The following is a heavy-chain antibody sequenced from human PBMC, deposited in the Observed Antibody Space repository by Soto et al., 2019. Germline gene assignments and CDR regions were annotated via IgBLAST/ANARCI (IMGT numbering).Heavy chain of an antibody. J-gene: IGHJ6*02. V-gene: IGHV3-64D*06. Sequence: HPGGSLRLSCSASGFTFSSYAMHWVRQAPGKGLEYVSAISSNGGSTYYADSVKGRFTISRDNSKNTLYLQMSSLRAEDTAVYYCVKGDSRDDILTPDPDDGDYYYYGKDVWGQGTTVTVSS. D-gene: IGHD3-9*01. CDR3: VKGDSRDDILTPDPDDGDYYYYGKDV. CDR2: ISSNGGST. CDR1: GFTFSSYA.